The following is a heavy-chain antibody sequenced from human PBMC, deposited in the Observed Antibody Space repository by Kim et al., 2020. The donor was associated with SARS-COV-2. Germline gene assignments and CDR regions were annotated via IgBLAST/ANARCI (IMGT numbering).Heavy chain of an antibody. J-gene: IGHJ6*02. D-gene: IGHD2-2*01. CDR3: AKYCISTSCSKINYYGMDV. CDR1: GFTFSTYA. V-gene: IGHV3-23*01. Sequence: GGSLRLSCAASGFTFSTYAMSWVRQAPGKGLEWVSAISSNGASTYYADSMKGRFTISRDNSKDTLYLQMNSLRAEDTAVYYCAKYCISTSCSKINYYGMDVWGQGTTVTVSS. CDR2: ISSNGAST.